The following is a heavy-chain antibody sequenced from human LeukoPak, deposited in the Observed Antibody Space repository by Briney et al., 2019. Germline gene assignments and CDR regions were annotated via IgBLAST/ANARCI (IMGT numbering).Heavy chain of an antibody. V-gene: IGHV3-9*01. CDR2: ISWNSGSI. CDR3: AKEISTYFYYYMDV. D-gene: IGHD2/OR15-2a*01. Sequence: GGSLRLSCAASGFTFDDYAMHWVRQAPGKGLEWVSGISWNSGSIGYADSVKGRFTISRGNAKNSLYLQMNSLRAEDTALYYCAKEISTYFYYYMDVWGKGTTVTVSS. J-gene: IGHJ6*03. CDR1: GFTFDDYA.